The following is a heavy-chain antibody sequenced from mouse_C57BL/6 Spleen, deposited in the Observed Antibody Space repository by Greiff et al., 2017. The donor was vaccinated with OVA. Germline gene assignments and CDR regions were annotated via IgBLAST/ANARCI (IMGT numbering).Heavy chain of an antibody. V-gene: IGHV1-26*01. CDR3: ARGHYYGSSRAMDY. J-gene: IGHJ4*01. D-gene: IGHD1-1*01. Sequence: VQLQQSGPELVKPGASVKISCKASGYTFTDYYMNWVKQSHGKSLEWIGDINPNNGGTSYNQKFKGKATLTVDKSSSTAYMELRSLTSEDSAVYYCARGHYYGSSRAMDYWGQGTSVTVSS. CDR2: INPNNGGT. CDR1: GYTFTDYY.